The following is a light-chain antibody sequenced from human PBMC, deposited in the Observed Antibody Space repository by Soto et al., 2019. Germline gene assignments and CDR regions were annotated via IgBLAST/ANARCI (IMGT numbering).Light chain of an antibody. CDR3: SSYTSSSTLNYV. CDR1: SSDVGGYNY. J-gene: IGLJ1*01. Sequence: QSALTQPASVSGSPGQSITISCTGTSSDVGGYNYVSWYQQHPGKAPILMIYDVSNRPSGVSNRFSGSKSGNTASLTISGLQAEDEADYYCSSYTSSSTLNYVFGTGTKLTVL. CDR2: DVS. V-gene: IGLV2-14*01.